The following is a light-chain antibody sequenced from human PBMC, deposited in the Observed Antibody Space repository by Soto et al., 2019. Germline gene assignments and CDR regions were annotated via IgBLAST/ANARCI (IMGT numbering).Light chain of an antibody. CDR1: QSVSRY. J-gene: IGKJ1*01. CDR3: QQYGSSPRT. CDR2: DAS. Sequence: EIALTQSPATLSLSPGERATLSCRASQSVSRYLAWYQQKPGQAPRLLIYDASNRATGIPARFSGSGSGTDFTLTISSLEPEDFALYYCQQYGSSPRTFGQGTKVDIK. V-gene: IGKV3-11*01.